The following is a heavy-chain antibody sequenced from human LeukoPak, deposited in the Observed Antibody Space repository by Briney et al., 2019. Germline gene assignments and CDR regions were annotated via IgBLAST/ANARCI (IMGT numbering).Heavy chain of an antibody. V-gene: IGHV5-51*01. CDR2: IYPGDSDT. J-gene: IGHJ4*02. CDR1: GYIFNTYW. Sequence: GESLKISCQGSGYIFNTYWIAWVRQLPGKGLEWMVIIYPGDSDTRYSPSFQGQVTISADKSISTAYLQWSSLKASDTAMYYCARKGQLVQGDFDYWGQGTLVTVSS. CDR3: ARKGQLVQGDFDY. D-gene: IGHD6-13*01.